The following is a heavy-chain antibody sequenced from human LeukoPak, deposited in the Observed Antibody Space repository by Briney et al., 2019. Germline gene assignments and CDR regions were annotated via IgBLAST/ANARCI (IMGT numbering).Heavy chain of an antibody. Sequence: GGSLRLSCAASGGTFSSYARSWVRQAPGKGLEWVSAISGSGGSTYYADSVKGRFTISRDNSKNTLYLQMNSLRAEDTAVYYCARTDGSGSPPNLDWFDPWGQGTLVTVSS. CDR2: ISGSGGST. J-gene: IGHJ5*02. CDR3: ARTDGSGSPPNLDWFDP. CDR1: GGTFSSYA. D-gene: IGHD3-10*01. V-gene: IGHV3-23*01.